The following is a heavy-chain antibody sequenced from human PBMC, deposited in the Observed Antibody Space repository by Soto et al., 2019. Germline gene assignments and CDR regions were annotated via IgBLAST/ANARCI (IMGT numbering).Heavy chain of an antibody. Sequence: PGGSLRLSCAGSGFTFRNAWMTWVRQAPGKGLEWVAVISYDGSNKYYADSVKGRFTISRDNSKNTLYLQMNSLRAEDTAVYYCAKDPADYYDSSGYFYWGQGTLVTVSS. V-gene: IGHV3-30*18. CDR2: ISYDGSNK. CDR3: AKDPADYYDSSGYFY. CDR1: GFTFRNAW. J-gene: IGHJ4*02. D-gene: IGHD3-22*01.